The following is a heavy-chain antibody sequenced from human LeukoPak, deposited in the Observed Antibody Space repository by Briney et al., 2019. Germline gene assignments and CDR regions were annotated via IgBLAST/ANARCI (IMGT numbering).Heavy chain of an antibody. D-gene: IGHD2-15*01. J-gene: IGHJ4*02. CDR2: ISAYNGNT. CDR1: GYTFTSYG. Sequence: GASVKVSCKASGYTFTSYGISWVRQAPGQGLEWMGWISAYNGNTNYAQKFQGRVTMTRNTSISTAYMELSSLRSEDTAVYYCARPLRGYCSGGSCYKGILVYWGQGTLVTVSS. V-gene: IGHV1-18*01. CDR3: ARPLRGYCSGGSCYKGILVY.